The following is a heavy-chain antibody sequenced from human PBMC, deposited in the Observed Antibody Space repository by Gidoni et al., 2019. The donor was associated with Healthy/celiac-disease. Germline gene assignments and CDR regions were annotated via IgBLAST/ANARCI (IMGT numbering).Heavy chain of an antibody. D-gene: IGHD2-2*02. CDR1: GYTFTGYY. J-gene: IGHJ1*01. V-gene: IGHV1-2*02. CDR3: ARAGRRAVVVPAAIPGQIGVDFQH. Sequence: QVQLVQSGAEVKKPGASVKVSCKASGYTFTGYYMHCVRQAPGQGLEWLVWINPNSGGTNSAQKFQGRVTMTRDTSISTAYMELSRLRSDDTAVYYCARAGRRAVVVPAAIPGQIGVDFQHWGQGTLVTVSS. CDR2: INPNSGGT.